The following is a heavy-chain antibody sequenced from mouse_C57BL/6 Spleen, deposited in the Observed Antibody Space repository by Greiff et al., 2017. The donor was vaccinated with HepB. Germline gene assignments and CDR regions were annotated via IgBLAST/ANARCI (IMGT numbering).Heavy chain of an antibody. V-gene: IGHV1-69*01. CDR1: GYTFTSYW. CDR3: ARGRTTFDY. Sequence: VQLQQSGAELVMPGASVKLSCKASGYTFTSYWMHWVKQRPGQGLEWIGEIDPSDSYTNYNQKFKGKSTLTVDKSSSTAYMQLSSLTSEDSAVYYCARGRTTFDYWGQGTTLTVSS. D-gene: IGHD2-13*01. J-gene: IGHJ2*01. CDR2: IDPSDSYT.